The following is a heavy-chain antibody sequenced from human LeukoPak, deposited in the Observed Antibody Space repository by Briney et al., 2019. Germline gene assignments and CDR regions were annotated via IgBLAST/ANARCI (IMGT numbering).Heavy chain of an antibody. CDR2: ISGGGSST. J-gene: IGHJ4*02. CDR3: AKDRGYSSGWYDY. CDR1: GFTFSSSA. Sequence: GGSLRLSCAASGFTFSSSAMSWVRQAPGKGLEWVSAISGGGSSTYYTDSVKGRFIISRDDSKNTLYLQMNSLGAEDTAVYYCAKDRGYSSGWYDYWGQGTLVTVSS. D-gene: IGHD6-19*01. V-gene: IGHV3-23*01.